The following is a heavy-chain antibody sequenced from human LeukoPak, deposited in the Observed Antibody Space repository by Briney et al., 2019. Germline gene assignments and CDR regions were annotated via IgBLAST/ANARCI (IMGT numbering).Heavy chain of an antibody. Sequence: SETLSLTCTVSGDSISSDYWSWIRQPPGKGREWIGYIYRFGNTDYNPSLMRRVTISLDTSKEQLSLNLTSVTAADTAVYYCAGRGQRYFRDWGQGTLVTVSS. CDR3: AGRGQRYFRD. CDR1: GDSISSDY. CDR2: IYRFGNT. J-gene: IGHJ1*01. V-gene: IGHV4-4*08.